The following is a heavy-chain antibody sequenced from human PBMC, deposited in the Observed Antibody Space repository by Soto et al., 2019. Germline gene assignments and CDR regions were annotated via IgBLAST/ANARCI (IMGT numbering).Heavy chain of an antibody. D-gene: IGHD3-16*02. CDR2: IWYDGSNK. V-gene: IGHV3-33*01. J-gene: IGHJ3*02. Sequence: GGSLRLSCAASGFTFSSYGMHWVRQAPGKGLEWVAVIWYDGSNKYYADSVKGRFTISRDNSKNTLYLQMNSLRAEDTALYYFARCLRLGELSAQGDAFVIWGQGTMVTVSS. CDR1: GFTFSSYG. CDR3: ARCLRLGELSAQGDAFVI.